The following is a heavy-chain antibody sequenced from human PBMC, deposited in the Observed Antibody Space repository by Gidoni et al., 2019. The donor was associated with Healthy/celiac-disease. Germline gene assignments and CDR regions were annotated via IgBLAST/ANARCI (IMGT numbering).Heavy chain of an antibody. CDR1: GFTFSSYA. V-gene: IGHV3-23*01. CDR2: ISGSGSST. CDR3: AKDRIHDY. Sequence: EVQLLESGGGLVQPGGSLRLSCAASGFTFSSYAMSWVRQAPGQGLEWVSAISGSGSSTYSADSVKGRFTISRDNSKNTLYLQMNFLRAEDTAVYYCAKDRIHDYWGQGTLVTVSS. J-gene: IGHJ4*02.